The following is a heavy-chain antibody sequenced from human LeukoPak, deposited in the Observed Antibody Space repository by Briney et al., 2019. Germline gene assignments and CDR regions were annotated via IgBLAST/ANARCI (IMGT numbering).Heavy chain of an antibody. Sequence: ASVKDSCNASAYTFTTYYVHWVRQAPGQGLEWMAIINPSGGTTNYAQKFHGRITVTRDTSTSTVYMELTSLTSEDTALYYCARDALSYDYSWGSYRHLGIDPWGQGTLVTVSS. V-gene: IGHV1-46*01. CDR1: AYTFTTYY. CDR3: ARDALSYDYSWGSYRHLGIDP. D-gene: IGHD3-16*01. J-gene: IGHJ5*02. CDR2: INPSGGTT.